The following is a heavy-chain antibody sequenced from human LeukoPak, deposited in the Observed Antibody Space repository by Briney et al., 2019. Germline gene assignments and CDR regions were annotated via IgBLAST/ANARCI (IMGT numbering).Heavy chain of an antibody. V-gene: IGHV3-30-3*01. D-gene: IGHD6-25*01. J-gene: IGHJ4*02. CDR2: ISYDGSNK. CDR1: GFTFSSYA. CDR3: AREYIAAFDY. Sequence: GGSPRLSCAASGFTFSSYAMHWVRQAPGKGLEWVAVISYDGSNKYYADSVKGRFTISRDNSKNTLYLQMNSLRAEDTAVYYCAREYIAAFDYWGQGTLVTVSS.